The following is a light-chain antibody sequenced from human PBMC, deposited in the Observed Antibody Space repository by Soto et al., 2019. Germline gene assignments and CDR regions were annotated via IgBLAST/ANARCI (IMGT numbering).Light chain of an antibody. CDR3: SSYTSRSTDV. Sequence: QSVLTQPASVSGSPGQSITISCTGTSSDVGGYNYVSWYQQHPGTAPNLMIYDVSNRPSGASNRFAGKKSGNTASLTISVLQAEDAADYYCSSYTSRSTDVFGTGTQLTVL. V-gene: IGLV2-14*01. CDR2: DVS. CDR1: SSDVGGYNY. J-gene: IGLJ1*01.